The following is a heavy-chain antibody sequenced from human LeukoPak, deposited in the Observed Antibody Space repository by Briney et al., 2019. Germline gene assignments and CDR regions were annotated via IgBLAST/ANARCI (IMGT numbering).Heavy chain of an antibody. Sequence: AGGSLRLSCTASGFTFGDYAMSWVRQAPGKGLEWVANIKQDGSEKYYVDSVKGRFTISRDNAKNSLYLQMNSLRAEDTAVYYCATTQILDYWGQGTLVTVSS. CDR2: IKQDGSEK. D-gene: IGHD1-1*01. CDR3: ATTQILDY. CDR1: GFTFGDYA. V-gene: IGHV3-7*01. J-gene: IGHJ4*02.